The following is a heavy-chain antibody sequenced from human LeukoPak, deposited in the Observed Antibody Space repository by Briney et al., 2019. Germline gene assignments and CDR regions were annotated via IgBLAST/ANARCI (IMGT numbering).Heavy chain of an antibody. J-gene: IGHJ5*02. CDR1: GFTFRSYG. CDR3: ARDRERWFDP. CDR2: IWYDGSNK. Sequence: GRSLRLSCEASGFTFRSYGMHWVRQAPGKGLEWVAVIWYDGSNKYYADSVKGRSTISRDNFKNTLYLQMNSLRADDTAVYYCARDRERWFDPWGQGTLVTVSS. V-gene: IGHV3-33*01.